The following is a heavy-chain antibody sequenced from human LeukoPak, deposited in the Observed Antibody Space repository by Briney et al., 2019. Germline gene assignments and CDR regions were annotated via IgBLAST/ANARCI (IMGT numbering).Heavy chain of an antibody. J-gene: IGHJ4*02. D-gene: IGHD6-13*01. CDR1: GFTFSSYS. V-gene: IGHV3-30*03. CDR3: ASPAKASGIAAAGTFDY. CDR2: ISYDGSNK. Sequence: GGSLRLSCAASGFTFSSYSMNWVRQAPGKGLEWVAVISYDGSNKYYADSVKGRFTISRDNSKNTLYLQMNSLRAEDTAVYYCASPAKASGIAAAGTFDYWGQGTLVTVSS.